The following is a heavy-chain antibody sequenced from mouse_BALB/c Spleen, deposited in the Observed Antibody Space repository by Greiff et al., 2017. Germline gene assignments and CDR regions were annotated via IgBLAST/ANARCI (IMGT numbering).Heavy chain of an antibody. CDR1: GFTFSSYG. J-gene: IGHJ1*01. CDR3: ARRGNYGRWYFDV. V-gene: IGHV5-6*02. Sequence: EVKLMESGGDLVKPGGSLKLSCAASGFTFSSYGMSWVRQTPDKRLEWVATISSGGSYTYYPDSVKGRFTISRDNAKNTLYLQMSSLKSEDTAMYYCARRGNYGRWYFDVWGAGTTVTVSS. D-gene: IGHD2-1*01. CDR2: ISSGGSYT.